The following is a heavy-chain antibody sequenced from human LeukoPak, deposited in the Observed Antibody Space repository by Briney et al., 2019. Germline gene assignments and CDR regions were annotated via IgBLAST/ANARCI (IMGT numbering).Heavy chain of an antibody. Sequence: ASVTLSCKASGYTFTSYVISGVRPAPGQGLDWMGWISAYNGNTNYAQKLLDRVNITTDTSTSTAYMELRSLRSDDTAVYYCARDRKRYYYDSSGYSPNWGQGTLVPVS. CDR1: GYTFTSYV. CDR3: ARDRKRYYYDSSGYSPN. V-gene: IGHV1-18*01. CDR2: ISAYNGNT. D-gene: IGHD3-22*01. J-gene: IGHJ4*02.